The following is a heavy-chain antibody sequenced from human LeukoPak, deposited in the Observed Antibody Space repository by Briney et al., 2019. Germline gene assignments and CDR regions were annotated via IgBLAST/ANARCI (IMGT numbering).Heavy chain of an antibody. Sequence: GGSLRLSCAASGFTFSSYWMGWVRQAPGKGLEWVANINLDGSQKYYVDSVRGRFTISRDNAKNSLYLQMNSLRVEDTAVYYCARDWNGSGWPADYWGQGTLVTVSS. CDR3: ARDWNGSGWPADY. CDR1: GFTFSSYW. J-gene: IGHJ4*02. V-gene: IGHV3-7*05. CDR2: INLDGSQK. D-gene: IGHD6-19*01.